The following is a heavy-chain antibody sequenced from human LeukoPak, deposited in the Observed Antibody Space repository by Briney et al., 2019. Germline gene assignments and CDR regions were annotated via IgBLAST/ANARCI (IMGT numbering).Heavy chain of an antibody. V-gene: IGHV3-64*01. CDR2: ISSNGGST. CDR3: ARAGMYSSSWYYFDY. Sequence: GGSLRLSCAASGFTFSSYAMHWVRQAPGKGLEYVSAISSNGGSTYYANSVKGRFTISRDNSKNTLYLQMGSLRAEDMAVYYCARAGMYSSSWYYFDYWGQGTLVTVSS. J-gene: IGHJ4*02. D-gene: IGHD6-13*01. CDR1: GFTFSSYA.